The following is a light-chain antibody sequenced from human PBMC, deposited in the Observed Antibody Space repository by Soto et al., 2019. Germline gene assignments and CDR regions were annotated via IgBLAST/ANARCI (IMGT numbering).Light chain of an antibody. Sequence: QSVLTQPPSVSGAPGQRVTISCSGSRSNIGAAYDVHWYQHLPRAAPKLLIYANTNRPSGVPDRFSGSESDTSASLTIAGLQPEDEADYYCQSYDTSLSAVVFGGGTKLTVL. V-gene: IGLV1-40*01. CDR3: QSYDTSLSAVV. CDR1: RSNIGAAYD. J-gene: IGLJ2*01. CDR2: ANT.